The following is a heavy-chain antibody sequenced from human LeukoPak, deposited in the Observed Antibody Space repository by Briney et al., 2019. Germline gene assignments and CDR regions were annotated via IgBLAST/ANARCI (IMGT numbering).Heavy chain of an antibody. Sequence: SETLSLTCTVSGGSISSYYWSWIRQPAGKGLEWIGRIYTSGSTNYNPSLKSRVTMSVDTSTNQFSLNLSSVTAADTAVYYCAASRVRFSIAAAGTEAYWGQGTLVTVSS. V-gene: IGHV4-4*07. D-gene: IGHD6-13*01. J-gene: IGHJ4*02. CDR2: IYTSGST. CDR3: AASRVRFSIAAAGTEAY. CDR1: GGSISSYY.